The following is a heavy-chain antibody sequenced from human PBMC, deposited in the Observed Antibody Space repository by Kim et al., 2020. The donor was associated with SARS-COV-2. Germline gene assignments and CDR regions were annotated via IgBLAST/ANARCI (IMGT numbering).Heavy chain of an antibody. CDR2: IIPIFGTA. CDR3: ANRPPGGDYYGSGSSEFDP. V-gene: IGHV1-69*13. Sequence: SVKVSCKASGGTFSSYAISWVRQAPGQGLEWMGGIIPIFGTANYAQKFQGRVTITADESTSTAYMELSSLRSEDTAVYYCANRPPGGDYYGSGSSEFDPWGQGTLVTVSS. D-gene: IGHD3-10*01. J-gene: IGHJ5*02. CDR1: GGTFSSYA.